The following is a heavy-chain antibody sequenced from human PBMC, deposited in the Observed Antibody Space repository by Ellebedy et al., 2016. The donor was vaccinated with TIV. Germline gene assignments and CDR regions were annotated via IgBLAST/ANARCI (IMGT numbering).Heavy chain of an antibody. CDR3: ATTFVVVNPHLDY. CDR1: GYTLTELS. V-gene: IGHV1-24*01. CDR2: FDPEDGET. Sequence: AASVKVSCKVSGYTLTELSMHWVRQAPGKGLEWMGGFDPEDGETIYAQKFQGRVTNTEDTSTDTAYMELSSLRSEDTAVYYFATTFVVVNPHLDYWGQGAPVTVSS. J-gene: IGHJ4*02. D-gene: IGHD2-15*01.